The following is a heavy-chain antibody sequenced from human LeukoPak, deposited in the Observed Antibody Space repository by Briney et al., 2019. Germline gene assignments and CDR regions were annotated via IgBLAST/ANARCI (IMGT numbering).Heavy chain of an antibody. CDR3: AKGRHYYDSSDAFDI. Sequence: AGGSLRLSCAASGFTFDDYAMHWVRHAPGKGLEWVSLISGDGGSTYYADSVKGRFTISRDNSKNSLYLQMNSLRTEDTALYYCAKGRHYYDSSDAFDIWGQGTMVTVSS. CDR2: ISGDGGST. V-gene: IGHV3-43*02. CDR1: GFTFDDYA. J-gene: IGHJ3*02. D-gene: IGHD3-22*01.